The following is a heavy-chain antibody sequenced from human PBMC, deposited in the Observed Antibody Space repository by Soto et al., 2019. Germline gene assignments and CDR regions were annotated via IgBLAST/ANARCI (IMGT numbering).Heavy chain of an antibody. Sequence: SVKVSCKASGGTFSSYAISWVRQAPGQGLEWMGGIIPIFGTANYAQKFQGRVTITADESTSTAYMELSSLRSEDTAVYYCARGGIAAAGPPDAFDIWGQGTMVTVSS. CDR1: GGTFSSYA. V-gene: IGHV1-69*13. CDR3: ARGGIAAAGPPDAFDI. CDR2: IIPIFGTA. J-gene: IGHJ3*02. D-gene: IGHD6-13*01.